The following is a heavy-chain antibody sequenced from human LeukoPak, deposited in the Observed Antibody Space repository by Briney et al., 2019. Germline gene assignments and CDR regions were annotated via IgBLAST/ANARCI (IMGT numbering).Heavy chain of an antibody. D-gene: IGHD6-13*01. Sequence: SETLSLTCTVSAYSISSGYYWSWIRQPPRKGLEWIGEINHSGSTNYNPSLKSRDTISVDTSKNQFSLKLSSLTAADTAVYYCAIKRIAALGAWGQGTLVTASS. CDR3: AIKRIAALGA. V-gene: IGHV4-38-2*02. CDR2: INHSGST. CDR1: AYSISSGYY. J-gene: IGHJ5*02.